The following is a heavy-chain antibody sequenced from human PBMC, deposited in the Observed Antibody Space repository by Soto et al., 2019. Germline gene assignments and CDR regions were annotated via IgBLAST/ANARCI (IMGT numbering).Heavy chain of an antibody. CDR2: IIPVLGLT. V-gene: IGHV1-69*02. J-gene: IGHJ4*02. D-gene: IGHD2-2*01. CDR1: GGSFHSYA. CDR3: ATAFQLQAY. Sequence: QVQLVQSGAEVKKPGSSVKVSCKASGGSFHSYAISWVRQAPGQGLEWMGRIIPVLGLTNYAEKFQGRFTITADTADKSTTVAYMELTSLRSEDTALYYCATAFQLQAYWGQGTLVTVSA.